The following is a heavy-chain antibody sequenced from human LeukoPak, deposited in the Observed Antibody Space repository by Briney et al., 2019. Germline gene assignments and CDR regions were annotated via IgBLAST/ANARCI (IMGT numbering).Heavy chain of an antibody. V-gene: IGHV3-48*03. D-gene: IGHD1-14*01. J-gene: IGHJ3*02. Sequence: GGSLRLSCAASGFTFRGYEMNWIRQAPGKGLEWVSYISSSSSSIYYADSMKGRFTISRDNAKNSLYLQMNSLRAEDTAVYYCARVLTGYGWAFDIWGQGTMVNVSS. CDR2: ISSSSSSI. CDR3: ARVLTGYGWAFDI. CDR1: GFTFRGYE.